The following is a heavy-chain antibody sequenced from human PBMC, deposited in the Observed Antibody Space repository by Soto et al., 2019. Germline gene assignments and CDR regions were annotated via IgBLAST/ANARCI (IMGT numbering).Heavy chain of an antibody. CDR1: GGSISSSSYY. CDR2: IYYSGST. J-gene: IGHJ5*02. CDR3: ARRPYLDDYGET. V-gene: IGHV4-39*01. Sequence: LSLTCTVSGGSISSSSYYWGWIRQPPGKGLEWIGSIYYSGSTYYNPSLKSRVTISVDTSKNQFSLKLSSVTAADTAVYYCARRPYLDDYGETWGQGTLVTVSS. D-gene: IGHD4-17*01.